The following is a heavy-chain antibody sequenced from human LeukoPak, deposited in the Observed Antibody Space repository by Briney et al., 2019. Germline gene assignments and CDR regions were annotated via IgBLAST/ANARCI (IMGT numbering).Heavy chain of an antibody. CDR3: AKDPYSSGWYDDY. CDR1: GFTFSSYG. J-gene: IGHJ4*02. V-gene: IGHV3-30*02. D-gene: IGHD6-19*01. Sequence: GGSLRLSCAASGFTFSSYGMHWVRQAPGKGLEWVAFIRYDGSNKYYADSVKGRFTISRDNSKNTLYLQMNSLRAEDTAVYYCAKDPYSSGWYDDYWGQGTLVTVSS. CDR2: IRYDGSNK.